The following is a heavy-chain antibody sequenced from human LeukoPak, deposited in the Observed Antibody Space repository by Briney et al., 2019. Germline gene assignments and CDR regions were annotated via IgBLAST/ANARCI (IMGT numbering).Heavy chain of an antibody. CDR1: GYTFTNNY. CDR3: AGDQEGFDY. CDR2: TYPRDGST. V-gene: IGHV1-46*01. Sequence: ASVKVSCKASGYTFTNNYLHWVRQAPGQGLEWMGMTYPRDGSTSYAQNFQGRVTVTRDTSTTTVHMELRGLRSEDTAVYYCAGDQEGFDYWGQGTVVTVSS. J-gene: IGHJ4*02.